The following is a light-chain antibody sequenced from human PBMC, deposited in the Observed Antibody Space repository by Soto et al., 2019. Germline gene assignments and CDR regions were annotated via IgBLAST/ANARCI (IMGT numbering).Light chain of an antibody. CDR2: GNS. CDR3: QSYATSLSGHVV. Sequence: QSVLTQPPSVSGAPGQRVTISCTGSSSNIGAGYDVHWYQQLPGTAPKLLIYGNSNRPSGVPDRFSGSKSGTSASLAITGLEAEGEVDYTGQSYATSLSGHVVFGGGTKL. V-gene: IGLV1-40*01. J-gene: IGLJ2*01. CDR1: SSNIGAGYD.